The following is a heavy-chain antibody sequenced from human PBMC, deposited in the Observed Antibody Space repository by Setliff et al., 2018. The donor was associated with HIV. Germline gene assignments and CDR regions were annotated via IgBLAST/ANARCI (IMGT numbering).Heavy chain of an antibody. D-gene: IGHD6-19*01. CDR2: MYDGGST. CDR3: AKGSGFYDY. V-gene: IGHV3-53*01. CDR1: GFTVSSNY. J-gene: IGHJ4*02. Sequence: GGSLRLSCTVSGFTVSSNYMTWVRQAPGKGLEWVAPMYDGGSTYYADSVKGRFTITRDISKNTLDLQMNSLRVDDTAVYYCAKGSGFYDYWGQGTLVTVSS.